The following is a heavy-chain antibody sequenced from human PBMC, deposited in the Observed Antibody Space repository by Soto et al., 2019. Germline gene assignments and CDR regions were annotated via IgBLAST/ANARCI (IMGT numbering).Heavy chain of an antibody. CDR1: GGSISSYY. J-gene: IGHJ6*02. D-gene: IGHD1-7*01. V-gene: IGHV4-59*01. CDR3: ARDTRTGTGPYYYYGMDV. CDR2: IYYSGST. Sequence: SETLSLTCTVSGGSISSYYWSWIRQPPGKGLEWIGYIYYSGSTNYNPSLKSRVTISVDTSKNQFSLKLSSVTAADTAVYYCARDTRTGTGPYYYYGMDVWGQGTTVTVYS.